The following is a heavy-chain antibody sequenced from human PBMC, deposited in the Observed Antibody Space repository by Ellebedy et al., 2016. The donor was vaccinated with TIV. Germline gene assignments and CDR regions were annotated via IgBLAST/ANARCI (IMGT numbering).Heavy chain of an antibody. D-gene: IGHD3-22*01. CDR3: AKGRGGGSDSSAPRYYFDY. CDR2: ISHTGSRT. CDR1: GFTFSNNA. J-gene: IGHJ4*02. V-gene: IGHV3-23*01. Sequence: PGGSLRLSCAASGFTFSNNAMSWVRQAPGKGLEWVSTISHTGSRTYYADSVEGRFTISRDNSKKTLYLQMNSLRAEDTALYYCAKGRGGGSDSSAPRYYFDYWGLGTLVTVSS.